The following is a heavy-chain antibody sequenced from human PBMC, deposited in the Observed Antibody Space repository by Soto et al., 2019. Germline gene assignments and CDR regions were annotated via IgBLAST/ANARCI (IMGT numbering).Heavy chain of an antibody. V-gene: IGHV3-53*01. CDR1: GFTVSNNY. CDR2: IYSGGYT. Sequence: EVQLVESGGGLIQPGGSLRLSCAVSGFTVSNNYMSWVRQAPGKGLEGVSVIYSGGYTAYGDSVKGRFTISRDNSKNTLYLKMNSRGADAPAVFFGPAQPGGGGYWGQGTLVTVSS. D-gene: IGHD3-10*01. CDR3: PAQPGGGGY. J-gene: IGHJ4*02.